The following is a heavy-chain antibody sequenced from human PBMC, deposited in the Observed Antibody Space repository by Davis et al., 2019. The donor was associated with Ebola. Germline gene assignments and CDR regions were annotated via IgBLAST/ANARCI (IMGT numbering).Heavy chain of an antibody. Sequence: GESLKISCAASGFTFSSYAMSWVRQAPGKGPEWVSAISGSGGSTYYADSVKGRFTISRDNSKNTLYLQMNSLRAEDTAVYYCARSVYDFWSGYYPLYWYFDLWGRGTLVTVSS. V-gene: IGHV3-23*01. J-gene: IGHJ2*01. CDR1: GFTFSSYA. CDR2: ISGSGGST. D-gene: IGHD3-3*01. CDR3: ARSVYDFWSGYYPLYWYFDL.